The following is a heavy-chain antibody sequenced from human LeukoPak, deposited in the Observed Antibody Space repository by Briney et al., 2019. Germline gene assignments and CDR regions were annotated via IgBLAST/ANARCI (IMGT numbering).Heavy chain of an antibody. CDR1: GFTFSSYG. D-gene: IGHD3-16*01. CDR3: AKEDPWGSGMDV. CDR2: ISYDGSNK. Sequence: PGRSLRLSCAASGFTFSSYGMHWVRQAPGKGLEWVAVISYDGSNKYYADSVKGRFTISRDNSKNTLYLQMNGLRAEDTAVYYCAKEDPWGSGMDVWGQGTTVTVSS. V-gene: IGHV3-30*18. J-gene: IGHJ6*02.